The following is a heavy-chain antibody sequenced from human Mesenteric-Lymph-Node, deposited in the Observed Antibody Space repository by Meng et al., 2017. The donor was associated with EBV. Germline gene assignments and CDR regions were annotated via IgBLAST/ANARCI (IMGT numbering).Heavy chain of an antibody. CDR3: ARGSFSSKYFQT. V-gene: IGHV4-4*02. CDR2: IYHSGST. CDR1: GDFITSSYW. J-gene: IGHJ1*01. D-gene: IGHD1-26*01. Sequence: VQLLESGPGLVKPSGTLSLTCNVSGDFITSSYWWSWVRQPPGKGLEWIGEIYHSGSTNYNPSLKSRVTTSVDKSKDQFSLTLSSVTAADTAVYYCARGSFSSKYFQTWGPGTLVTVSS.